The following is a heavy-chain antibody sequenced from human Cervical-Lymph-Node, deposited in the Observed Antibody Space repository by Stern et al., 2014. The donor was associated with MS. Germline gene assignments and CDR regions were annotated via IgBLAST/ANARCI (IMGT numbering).Heavy chain of an antibody. CDR1: GYTFTTYA. CDR2: INTHTGNP. D-gene: IGHD3-16*02. J-gene: IGHJ4*02. Sequence: VQLVESGSELKKPGASVKVSCKTSGYTFTTYAINWVRQAPGQGLEWMGWINTHTGNPTDAQDFTGRLFFSLDTSISTAYLEIISLRAEDTAVYYCAKEGDYVWGNYRAMWGQGTLVTVSS. V-gene: IGHV7-4-1*02. CDR3: AKEGDYVWGNYRAM.